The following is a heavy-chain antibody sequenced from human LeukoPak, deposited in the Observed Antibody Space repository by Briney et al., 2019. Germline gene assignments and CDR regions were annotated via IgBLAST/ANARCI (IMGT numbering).Heavy chain of an antibody. Sequence: SETLSLTCAVYGGSFSGYYWSWIRQPPGKGLEWIGEINHSGSTNYNPSLKSRVTISVDTSKNQFSLKLSSVTAADTAVYYCARDSPTPSRSTPIHYGDYALFDYWGQGTLVTVSS. CDR3: ARDSPTPSRSTPIHYGDYALFDY. V-gene: IGHV4-34*01. J-gene: IGHJ4*02. D-gene: IGHD4-17*01. CDR1: GGSFSGYY. CDR2: INHSGST.